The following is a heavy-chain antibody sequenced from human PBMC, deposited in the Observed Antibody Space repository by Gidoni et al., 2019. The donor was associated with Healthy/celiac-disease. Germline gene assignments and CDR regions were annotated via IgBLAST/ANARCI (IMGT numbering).Heavy chain of an antibody. CDR2: IIPIFGTA. V-gene: IGHV1-69*06. CDR1: GGTFSSYA. CDR3: AREGGVEMATITGFDY. J-gene: IGHJ4*02. D-gene: IGHD5-12*01. Sequence: QVQLVQSGAEVKKPGSSVKVSCKASGGTFSSYAISWVRQAPGQGLEWMGGIIPIFGTANYAQKFQGRVTITADKSTSTAYMELSSLRSEDTAMYYCAREGGVEMATITGFDYRGQGTLVTVSS.